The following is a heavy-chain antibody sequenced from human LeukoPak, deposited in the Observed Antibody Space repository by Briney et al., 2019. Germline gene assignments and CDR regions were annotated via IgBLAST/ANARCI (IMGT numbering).Heavy chain of an antibody. CDR3: ARDLTTAGYYWD. CDR1: GGSISSGGYF. V-gene: IGHV4-31*03. CDR2: IYNGGRT. Sequence: SETLSLTCTVSGGSISSGGYFWTWIRQHPGKGLEWIGYIYNGGRTYYNPSLKNRITISLDAPKNQFSLNVDSVTAADTAIYYCARDLTTAGYYWDWGQGTLVTVSS. D-gene: IGHD3-22*01. J-gene: IGHJ4*02.